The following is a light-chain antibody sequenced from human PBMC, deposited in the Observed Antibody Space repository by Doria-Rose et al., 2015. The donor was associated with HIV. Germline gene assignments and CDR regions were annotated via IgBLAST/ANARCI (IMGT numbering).Light chain of an antibody. J-gene: IGKJ1*01. V-gene: IGKV3-20*01. Sequence: TQSPGTLSLSPGERATLSCRASQSFSSTYLAWYQQKPGQAPSLLIYDGSTRATGIPDRFSASGSGTDFTLTINRREPEDFALYYCDQYGTSWTCGQGTKVEI. CDR2: DGS. CDR3: DQYGTSWT. CDR1: QSFSSTY.